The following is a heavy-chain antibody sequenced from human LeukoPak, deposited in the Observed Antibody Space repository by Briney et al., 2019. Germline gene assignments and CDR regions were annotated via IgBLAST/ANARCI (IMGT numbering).Heavy chain of an antibody. CDR3: ASGYSYGPFDY. J-gene: IGHJ4*02. D-gene: IGHD5-18*01. CDR2: INSSGGST. V-gene: IGHV1-46*01. Sequence: ATVKVSCKASGYTFTNYYMHWVRQAPGQGLAWMGIINSSGGSTNYAQKLQGRVTMTRDTAKSTVYMDLSSLRSEDTAVYYCASGYSYGPFDYWGQGTLVTVST. CDR1: GYTFTNYY.